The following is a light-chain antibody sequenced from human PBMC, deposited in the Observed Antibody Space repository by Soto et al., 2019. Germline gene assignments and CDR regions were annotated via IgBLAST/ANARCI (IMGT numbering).Light chain of an antibody. V-gene: IGKV3-11*01. CDR3: QQRSSWPT. CDR2: DAS. CDR1: QSVKHY. Sequence: EIVLTQSPATLSLSPGERATLSCRASQSVKHYLVWYQQKPGQAPRLLIFDASHRASGTPARFSGSGSGTDFALTISSLEPEDSAVYYCQQRSSWPTFGQGTKVEIK. J-gene: IGKJ1*01.